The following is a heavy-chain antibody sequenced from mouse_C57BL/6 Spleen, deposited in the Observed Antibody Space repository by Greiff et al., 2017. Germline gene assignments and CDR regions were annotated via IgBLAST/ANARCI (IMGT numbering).Heavy chain of an antibody. V-gene: IGHV5-4*01. CDR3: AREGITTVVATYLYAMDY. D-gene: IGHD1-1*01. J-gene: IGHJ4*01. CDR1: GFTFSSYA. CDR2: ISDGGSYT. Sequence: EVKLQESGGGLVKPGGSLKLSCAASGFTFSSYAMSWVRQTPEKRLEWVATISDGGSYTYYPDNVKGRFTISRDNAKNNLYLQMSHLKSEDTAMYYCAREGITTVVATYLYAMDYWGQGTSVTVSS.